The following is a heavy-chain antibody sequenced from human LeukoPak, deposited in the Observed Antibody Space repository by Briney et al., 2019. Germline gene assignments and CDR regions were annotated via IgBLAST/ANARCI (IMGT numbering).Heavy chain of an antibody. CDR1: GFTVSSNY. D-gene: IGHD1-26*01. CDR2: IKGDGSEK. J-gene: IGHJ6*02. Sequence: PGGSLRLSCAASGFTVSSNYMSWVRQAPGKGLEWVANIKGDGSEKYHGDSVTGRFTISRDNAKNSLYLQMNSLRAEDTAIYYCASYRVSHGMDVWGQGTTVTVSS. V-gene: IGHV3-7*01. CDR3: ASYRVSHGMDV.